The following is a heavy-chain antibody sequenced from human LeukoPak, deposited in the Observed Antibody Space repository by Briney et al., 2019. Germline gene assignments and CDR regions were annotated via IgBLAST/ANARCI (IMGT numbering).Heavy chain of an antibody. CDR3: AKFSREEEYYFDY. V-gene: IGHV3-23*01. D-gene: IGHD3-10*01. J-gene: IGHJ4*02. CDR1: GFTVNSCA. CDR2: ISGSGGST. Sequence: GGSLRLSCDASGFTVNSCAMSWVRQAPGKGLEWVSAISGSGGSTYYADSVKGRFTISRDNSKNTLYLQMNSLRAEDTAVYYCAKFSREEEYYFDYWGQGTLVTVSS.